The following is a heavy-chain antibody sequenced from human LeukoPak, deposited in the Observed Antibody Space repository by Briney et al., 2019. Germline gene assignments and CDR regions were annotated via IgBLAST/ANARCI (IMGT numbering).Heavy chain of an antibody. CDR2: VWYDGSNK. CDR3: ARARNNYDSSGFSALGY. Sequence: PGGSLRLSCAASGVAFDSHGMHWVRQAPGKGLEWVAVVWYDGSNKDYADSVKGRFTISRDNSKNTLYLQMNSLRAEDTAVYYCARARNNYDSSGFSALGYWGQGTLVTVSS. J-gene: IGHJ4*02. D-gene: IGHD3-22*01. V-gene: IGHV3-33*01. CDR1: GVAFDSHG.